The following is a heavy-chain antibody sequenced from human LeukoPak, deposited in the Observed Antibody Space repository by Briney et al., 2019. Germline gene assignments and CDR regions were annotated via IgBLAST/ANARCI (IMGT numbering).Heavy chain of an antibody. CDR3: ARAEQLLLAFDI. CDR1: GFTFSSYS. D-gene: IGHD2-2*01. J-gene: IGHJ3*02. Sequence: PGGSLRLSCAASGFTFSSYSMNWVRQAPGKGLEWVSSISSSSSYIYYADSVKGRFTISRDNAKNSLYLQMNSLRAEDTAVYYCARAEQLLLAFDIWGQGTMVTVSS. CDR2: ISSSSSYI. V-gene: IGHV3-21*04.